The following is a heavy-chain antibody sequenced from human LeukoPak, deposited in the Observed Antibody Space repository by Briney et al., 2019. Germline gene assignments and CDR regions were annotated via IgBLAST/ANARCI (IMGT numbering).Heavy chain of an antibody. J-gene: IGHJ6*02. Sequence: SETLSLTCTVSGGSISSYYWSWIRQPPGKGLEWIGYIYYSGSTNYNPSLKSRVTISVDTSKNQFSLKLSSVTAADTAVYYCARRAAAGPHYYYYGMDVWGQGTTVTVSS. D-gene: IGHD6-13*01. V-gene: IGHV4-59*01. CDR3: ARRAAAGPHYYYYGMDV. CDR2: IYYSGST. CDR1: GGSISSYY.